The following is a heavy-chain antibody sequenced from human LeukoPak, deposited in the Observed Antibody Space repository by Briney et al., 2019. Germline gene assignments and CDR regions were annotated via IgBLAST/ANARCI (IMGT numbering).Heavy chain of an antibody. CDR1: GFSFSSYE. CDR3: AELGITMIGGV. Sequence: VGSLRLSCAASGFSFSSYEMNWVRQAPGKGLEWVSYISSSGSTIYYADSVKGRFTISRDNAKNSLYLQMNSLRAEDTAVYYCAELGITMIGGVWGKGTTVTISS. V-gene: IGHV3-48*03. D-gene: IGHD3-10*02. CDR2: ISSSGSTI. J-gene: IGHJ6*04.